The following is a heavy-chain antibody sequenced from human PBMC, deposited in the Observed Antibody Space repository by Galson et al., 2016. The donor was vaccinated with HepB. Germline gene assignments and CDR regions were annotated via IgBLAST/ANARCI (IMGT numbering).Heavy chain of an antibody. CDR1: GGSIRSNY. J-gene: IGHJ3*02. V-gene: IGHV4-59*01. CDR3: ARRKNSRDAFDI. Sequence: SATLSLTCTVSGGSIRSNYWGWIRQPPGKRLEWLGYIYYSGTTTYNPSLKSRGTISADTSKNQFSLKLKAVTAADTAVYYCARRKNSRDAFDIWGQGTMVTVSS. CDR2: IYYSGTT. D-gene: IGHD4-11*01.